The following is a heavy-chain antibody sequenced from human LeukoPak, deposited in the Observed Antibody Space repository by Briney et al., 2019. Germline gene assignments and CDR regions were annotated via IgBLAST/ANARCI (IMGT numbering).Heavy chain of an antibody. J-gene: IGHJ1*01. Sequence: SQTLSLTCAISGDSVSSNSAAWNWIRQSPSRGLEWLGRTYYRSKWYNDYAVSAKSRITINPDTSKNQFSLQLNSVTPEDTAVYYCSSSSWYSEYFQHWGQGTLVTVSS. D-gene: IGHD6-13*01. CDR2: TYYRSKWYN. V-gene: IGHV6-1*01. CDR1: GDSVSSNSAA. CDR3: SSSSWYSEYFQH.